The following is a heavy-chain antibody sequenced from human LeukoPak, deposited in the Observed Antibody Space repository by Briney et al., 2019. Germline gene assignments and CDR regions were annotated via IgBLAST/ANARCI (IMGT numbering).Heavy chain of an antibody. Sequence: SETLSLTCTVSGGSISSGNYYWNWIRQPAGKGLEWIGRSYASGSTNYNPSLKSRVTISIDTSKNQFSLKLSSVTAADTAVYYCARGGGKLREIMCFDYWGQGTLVTVSS. V-gene: IGHV4-61*02. CDR3: ARGGGKLREIMCFDY. CDR1: GGSISSGNYY. J-gene: IGHJ4*02. CDR2: SYASGST. D-gene: IGHD3-10*01.